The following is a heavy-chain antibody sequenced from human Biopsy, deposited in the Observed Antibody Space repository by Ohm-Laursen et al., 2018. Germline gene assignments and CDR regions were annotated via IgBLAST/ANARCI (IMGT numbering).Heavy chain of an antibody. CDR2: VDWDDYK. Sequence: TQTLPLTCSFSGFSLSPRGMCVSWIRQAPGKALEWLARVDWDDYKDYSASLQTKLSISKDTSNDQVVLTVNNVDPADTATYYCARTPVLIVSAGLVYRHRRHLQGMDVWGQGIAVTVS. CDR3: ARTPVLIVSAGLVYRHRRHLQGMDV. V-gene: IGHV2-70*11. J-gene: IGHJ6*02. D-gene: IGHD6-13*01. CDR1: GFSLSPRGMC.